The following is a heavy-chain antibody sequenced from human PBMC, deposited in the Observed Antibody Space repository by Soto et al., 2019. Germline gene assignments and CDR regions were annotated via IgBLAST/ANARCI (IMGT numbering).Heavy chain of an antibody. CDR1: GFTFSSYG. Sequence: QVQLVESGGGVVQPGRSLRLSCAASGFTFSSYGMHWVRQAPGKGLEWVAVISYDGSNKYYADSVKGRFTISRDNSKNPLHRQLYSLRAEATAVYYCAKDWCGDGDYGWFDPWGQGTLFTVSS. D-gene: IGHD4-17*01. J-gene: IGHJ5*02. V-gene: IGHV3-30*18. CDR2: ISYDGSNK. CDR3: AKDWCGDGDYGWFDP.